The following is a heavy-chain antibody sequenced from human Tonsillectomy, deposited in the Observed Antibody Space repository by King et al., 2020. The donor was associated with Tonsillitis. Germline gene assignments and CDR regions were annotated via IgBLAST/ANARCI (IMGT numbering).Heavy chain of an antibody. CDR1: GFTFSSYA. CDR2: ISGSGGST. V-gene: IGHV3-23*04. J-gene: IGHJ4*02. D-gene: IGHD2-15*01. CDR3: AKRIDCSGGSCPVFDY. Sequence: VQLVESGGGLVQPGGSLRLSCAASGFTFSSYAMSWVRQAPGKGLEWVSAISGSGGSTYYADSVKGRFTISRDNSKNTLYLQMNSLRAEDTAVYYCAKRIDCSGGSCPVFDYWGQGTLVTVSS.